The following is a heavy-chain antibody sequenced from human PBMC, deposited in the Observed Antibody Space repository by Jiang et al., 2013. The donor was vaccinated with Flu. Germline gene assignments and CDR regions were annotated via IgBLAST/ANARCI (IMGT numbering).Heavy chain of an antibody. CDR2: IFYSGST. V-gene: IGHV4-59*08. CDR3: ARQAHY. J-gene: IGHJ4*02. CDR1: GGSISNYY. Sequence: PGLVKPSETLSLTCTVSGGSISNYYWSWIRQPPGKGLEWIGYIFYSGSTKYNPSLMNRVTISLDTSKNEFSLRLSSVTAADTAVYYCARQAHYWGQGTLVTVSS.